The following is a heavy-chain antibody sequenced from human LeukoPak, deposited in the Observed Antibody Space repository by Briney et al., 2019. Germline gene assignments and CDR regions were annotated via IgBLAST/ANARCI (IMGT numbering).Heavy chain of an antibody. CDR1: GFTFSTYG. V-gene: IGHV3-30*03. Sequence: QPGRSLRLSCVASGFTFSTYGMHWVRQAPGKGLEWVAVISFDGSNKYYADSVKGRFTISRDNSKNTLYLQMNSLRAEDTAVYYCARVMYSSGSVYYYGMDVWGQGTTVTVSS. J-gene: IGHJ6*02. D-gene: IGHD6-25*01. CDR3: ARVMYSSGSVYYYGMDV. CDR2: ISFDGSNK.